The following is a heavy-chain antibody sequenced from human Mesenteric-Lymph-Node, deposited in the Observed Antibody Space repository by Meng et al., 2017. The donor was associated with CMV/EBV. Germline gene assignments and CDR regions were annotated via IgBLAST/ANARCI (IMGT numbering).Heavy chain of an antibody. V-gene: IGHV1-69*04. CDR2: VVPIRGTV. Sequence: TFGAYAINWVPQAPGQGPEWMGRVVPIRGTVISAQKFQNRVTIVANKATNTVYMELASLTSDDTALYYCATDPSTVATRGYIFDSWGQGTLVTVSS. CDR3: ATDPSTVATRGYIFDS. J-gene: IGHJ4*02. CDR1: TFGAYA. D-gene: IGHD5-24*01.